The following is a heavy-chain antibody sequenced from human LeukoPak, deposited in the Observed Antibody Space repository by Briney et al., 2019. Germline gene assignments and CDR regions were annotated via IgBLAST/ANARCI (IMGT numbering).Heavy chain of an antibody. D-gene: IGHD3-22*01. CDR3: ARHRDYYDT. V-gene: IGHV4-59*08. CDR1: GASINNNF. CDR2: IYSSGSA. Sequence: SETLSLTCTVSGASINNNFWTWLRQPPGKGLEWIGYIYSSGSANYNPSLKSRAIISGDTSKNQISLNLTSVTAADTAVYFCARHRDYYDTWGHGTLVTVSS. J-gene: IGHJ4*01.